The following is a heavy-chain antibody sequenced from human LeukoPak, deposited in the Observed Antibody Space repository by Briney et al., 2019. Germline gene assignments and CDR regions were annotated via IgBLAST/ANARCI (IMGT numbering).Heavy chain of an antibody. V-gene: IGHV4-61*02. CDR3: ARDFVIAALYY. D-gene: IGHD6-6*01. CDR1: GGSISSGSYY. CDR2: IYTRGST. Sequence: PSQTLSLTCTVSGGSISSGSYYWSWIRQPAGKGLEWIGRIYTRGSTNYNPSLKSRVTISVDTSKNQFSLKLSSVTAADTAVYYCARDFVIAALYYWGQGTLVTVSS. J-gene: IGHJ4*02.